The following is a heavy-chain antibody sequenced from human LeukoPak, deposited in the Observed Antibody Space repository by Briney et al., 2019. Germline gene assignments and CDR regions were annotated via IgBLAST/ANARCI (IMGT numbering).Heavy chain of an antibody. CDR2: SYCSGSS. V-gene: IGHV4-39*01. D-gene: IGHD2-21*02. Sequence: SETLSLTCTVSGGSIRSASHYWAWIRQPPGKGPEWIGSSYCSGSSYYNPSLKSRVTISVDTSKNQFSLKLSSVTAADTAVYYCARHWPEGDQIDYWGQGILVTVSS. J-gene: IGHJ4*02. CDR3: ARHWPEGDQIDY. CDR1: GGSIRSASHY.